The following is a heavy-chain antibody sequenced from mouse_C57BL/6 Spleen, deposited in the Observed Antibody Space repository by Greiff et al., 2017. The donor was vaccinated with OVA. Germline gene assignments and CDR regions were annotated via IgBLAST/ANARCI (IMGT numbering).Heavy chain of an antibody. CDR1: GYTFTSYW. CDR2: IYPGSGST. J-gene: IGHJ4*01. V-gene: IGHV1-55*01. CDR3: ARSDNSDGYYAMDY. Sequence: QVQLQQSGAELVKPGASVKMSCKASGYTFTSYWITWVKQRPGKGLEWIGDIYPGSGSTNYNEKFKSKATLTVDTSSSTAYMQLSSLTSEDSAVYYCARSDNSDGYYAMDYWGQGASVSVSS.